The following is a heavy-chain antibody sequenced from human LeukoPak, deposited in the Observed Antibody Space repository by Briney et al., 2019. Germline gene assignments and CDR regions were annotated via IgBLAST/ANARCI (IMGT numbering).Heavy chain of an antibody. V-gene: IGHV3-30*03. CDR3: ARDPVGYSYGHDAFDI. J-gene: IGHJ3*02. Sequence: GGSLRLSCAASGFTFSSYGMHWVRQAPGKGLEWVAVISYDGSNKYYADSVKGRFTISRDNSKNTLYLQMNSLRAEDTAVYYCARDPVGYSYGHDAFDIWGQGTMVTVSS. D-gene: IGHD5-18*01. CDR2: ISYDGSNK. CDR1: GFTFSSYG.